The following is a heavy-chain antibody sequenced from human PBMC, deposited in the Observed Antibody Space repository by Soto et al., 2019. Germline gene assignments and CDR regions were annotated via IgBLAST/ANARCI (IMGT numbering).Heavy chain of an antibody. CDR3: ALYPVVPGKYYFDY. V-gene: IGHV4-59*01. CDR2: IYYSGST. Sequence: QVQLQESGPGLVKPSETLSLTCTVSGGSISSYYWSWIRQPPGKGLEWIGYIYYSGSTNYNPSLKSRVTISVDTSKNQFSLKLSSVTAADTAVYYCALYPVVPGKYYFDYWGQGTLVTVSS. D-gene: IGHD2-2*01. J-gene: IGHJ4*02. CDR1: GGSISSYY.